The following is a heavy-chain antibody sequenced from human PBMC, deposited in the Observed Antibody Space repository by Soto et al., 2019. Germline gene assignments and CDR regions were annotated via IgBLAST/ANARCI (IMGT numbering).Heavy chain of an antibody. Sequence: EVQLVESGGGLVQPGGSLRLSCAASGFNFDRHWMTWVRRAPGRGLEWVANIKEDGSEKNYVDSVEGRFTISRDNARNSLDLQMNSLRAEETAVYYCARDALSTYYFDSWGRGSLVTVSS. CDR3: ARDALSTYYFDS. CDR2: IKEDGSEK. CDR1: GFNFDRHW. J-gene: IGHJ4*02. V-gene: IGHV3-7*01.